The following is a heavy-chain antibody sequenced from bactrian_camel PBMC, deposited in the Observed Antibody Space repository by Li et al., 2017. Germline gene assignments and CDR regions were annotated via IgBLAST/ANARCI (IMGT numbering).Heavy chain of an antibody. CDR2: INRRGTT. J-gene: IGHJ7*01. Sequence: HVQLVESGGGSVQAGGSLRLSCTASGLAFSNSCMGWFRQAPGKEREGVAVINRRGTTAYADSVKGRFTISKDNAKNTVYLQMNSLKTEDTAVYYCAPTWARDDCGDRCFCYGMDVWGKGTQVTVS. D-gene: IGHD1*01. CDR1: GLAFSNSC. V-gene: IGHV3S53*01.